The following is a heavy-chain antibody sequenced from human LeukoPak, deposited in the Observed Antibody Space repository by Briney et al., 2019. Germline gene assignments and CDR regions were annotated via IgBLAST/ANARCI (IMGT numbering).Heavy chain of an antibody. D-gene: IGHD3-10*01. Sequence: SVKVSCKASGGTFSSYAISWARQAPGQGLEWMGGIIPIFGTANYAQKFQGRVTITADKSTSTAYMELSSLRSEDTAVYYCARGEIEYYGSGSYLFDYWGQGTLVTVSS. V-gene: IGHV1-69*06. CDR3: ARGEIEYYGSGSYLFDY. J-gene: IGHJ4*02. CDR1: GGTFSSYA. CDR2: IIPIFGTA.